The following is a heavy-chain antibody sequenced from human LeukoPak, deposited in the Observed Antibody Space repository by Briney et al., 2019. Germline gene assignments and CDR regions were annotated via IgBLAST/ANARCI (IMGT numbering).Heavy chain of an antibody. Sequence: SETLSLTCTVSSGSLSSGDYYWTWIRQPPGKGLEWFGYIYYSGRTYYNPSLKSRVTISVDTSKNQFSLKLSSVAAADTAVYYCARTKYSSGWYVVRSGDPFDYWGQGTLVTVSS. CDR3: ARTKYSSGWYVVRSGDPFDY. CDR1: SGSLSSGDYY. CDR2: IYYSGRT. V-gene: IGHV4-30-4*08. J-gene: IGHJ4*02. D-gene: IGHD6-19*01.